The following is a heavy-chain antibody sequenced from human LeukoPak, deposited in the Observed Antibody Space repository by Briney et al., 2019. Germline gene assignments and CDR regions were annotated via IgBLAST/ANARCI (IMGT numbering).Heavy chain of an antibody. V-gene: IGHV3-23*01. CDR3: AKDRIRGDSY. D-gene: IGHD3-16*01. CDR2: ISDTGGDT. Sequence: GGSLRLSCAASGFTFSSYVMSWVRQAPGKGLEWVSSISDTGGDTYYTDSVKGRFTISRDNSKSTLYLQINSLRAEDTAVYYCAKDRIRGDSYWGQGTLVTVSS. J-gene: IGHJ4*02. CDR1: GFTFSSYV.